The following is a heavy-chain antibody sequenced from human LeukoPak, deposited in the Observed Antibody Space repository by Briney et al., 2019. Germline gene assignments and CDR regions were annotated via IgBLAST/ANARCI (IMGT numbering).Heavy chain of an antibody. J-gene: IGHJ5*02. CDR1: GFTFSSYE. Sequence: GGSLRLSCAASGFTFSSYEMNWVRQPPAKGLVWVSRINSDGYSTSYADSVKGRFTISRDNAKNTLYLQMNSLRAEDTAVYYCARAPGARWFDPWGQGTLVTVSS. CDR3: ARAPGARWFDP. CDR2: INSDGYST. D-gene: IGHD6-25*01. V-gene: IGHV3-74*01.